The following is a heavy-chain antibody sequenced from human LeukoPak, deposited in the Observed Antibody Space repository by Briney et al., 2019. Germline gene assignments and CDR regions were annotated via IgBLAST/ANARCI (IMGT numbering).Heavy chain of an antibody. V-gene: IGHV3-23*01. D-gene: IGHD6-19*01. CDR3: AKDIAVAAHGGNY. CDR2: ISGSGDNT. CDR1: GFTFSNYA. Sequence: GGSLRLSCAASGFTFSNYAMPWVRQAPGKGLEWVSTISGSGDNTYYSDSVKGRFTISRDNSENTLFLQLNGLRAEDTAVYYCAKDIAVAAHGGNYWGQGTLVTVSS. J-gene: IGHJ4*02.